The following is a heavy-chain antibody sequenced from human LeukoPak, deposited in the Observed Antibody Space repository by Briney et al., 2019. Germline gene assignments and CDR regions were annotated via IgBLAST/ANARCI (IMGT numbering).Heavy chain of an antibody. J-gene: IGHJ4*02. CDR3: ARVGSGSYYGFDY. CDR2: ISDRGVST. CDR1: GFTFSNYG. Sequence: GGTLRLSCAASGFTFSNYGMSWVRQAPGKGLEWVSAISDRGVSTYYADSVKGRFTISRDNSKNTLYLQMNSLRAEDTAVYYCARVGSGSYYGFDYWGQGTLVAVSS. D-gene: IGHD1-26*01. V-gene: IGHV3-23*01.